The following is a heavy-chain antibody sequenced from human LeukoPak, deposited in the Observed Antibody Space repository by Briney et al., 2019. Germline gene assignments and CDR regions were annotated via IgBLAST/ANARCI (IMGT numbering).Heavy chain of an antibody. J-gene: IGHJ3*02. CDR1: GFTFSSYS. CDR3: ARDPGTADAFDI. V-gene: IGHV3-21*01. Sequence: KPGGSLRLSCAASGFTFSSYSMNWVRQAPGKGLEWVSSISSSSSYIYYADSVKGRFTISRDNAKNSLYLQMNSLRAEDTAVYYCARDPGTADAFDIWGQGTMVTVSS. D-gene: IGHD1-1*01. CDR2: ISSSSSYI.